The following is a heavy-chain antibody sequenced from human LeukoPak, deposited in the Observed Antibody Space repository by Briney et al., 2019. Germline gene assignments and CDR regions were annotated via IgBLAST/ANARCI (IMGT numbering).Heavy chain of an antibody. V-gene: IGHV3-11*01. CDR1: GFTFSDYY. D-gene: IGHD5-12*01. J-gene: IGHJ4*02. Sequence: GGSLRLSCAASGFTFSDYYMSWIRQAPGKGLEWVSYITSSGSTIYYADSVKGRFTISRDNAKNSLYLQMNSLRAEDTAVYYCARVEIVATIIDYWGQGTLVTVSS. CDR2: ITSSGSTI. CDR3: ARVEIVATIIDY.